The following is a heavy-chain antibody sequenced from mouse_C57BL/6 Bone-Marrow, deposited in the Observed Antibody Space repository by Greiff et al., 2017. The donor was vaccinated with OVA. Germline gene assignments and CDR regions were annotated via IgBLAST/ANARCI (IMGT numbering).Heavy chain of an antibody. J-gene: IGHJ3*01. CDR1: GFTFSDYY. Sequence: EVQLVESGGGLVQPGGSLKLSCAASGFTFSDYYMYWVRQTPEKRLEWVAYISNGGGSTYYPDTVKGRFTLSRVNAKNTLYLQMNRLTSEDTAMYYGARPPLYYYGSSPWFAYWGQGTLVTVSA. CDR3: ARPPLYYYGSSPWFAY. D-gene: IGHD1-1*01. V-gene: IGHV5-12*01. CDR2: ISNGGGST.